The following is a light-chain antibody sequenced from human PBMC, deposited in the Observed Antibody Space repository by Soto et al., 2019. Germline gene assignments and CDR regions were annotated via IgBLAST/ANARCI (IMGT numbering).Light chain of an antibody. CDR1: QSISSNY. CDR2: DTS. J-gene: IGKJ5*01. CDR3: QQRSNWPIT. Sequence: EIVLIQSPVTLSLSPGERATLSCRASQSISSNYLAWYQQKPGQAPRLLIYDTSNRATGIPARFSGSGSGTDFTLTISSLEPEDFAVYYCQQRSNWPITFGQGTRLEIK. V-gene: IGKV3-11*01.